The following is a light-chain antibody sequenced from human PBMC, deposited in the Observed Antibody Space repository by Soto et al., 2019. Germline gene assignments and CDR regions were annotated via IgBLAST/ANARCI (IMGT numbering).Light chain of an antibody. CDR2: GAS. CDR1: QSVSSN. J-gene: IGKJ4*01. V-gene: IGKV3-15*01. Sequence: EIVMTQSPATLSVSPGERATLSCRASQSVSSNLAWYQQKPGQAPRLXXYGASTRATGIPARFSGSGSGTEFTLPISSLQSEDFAVYYCQQYNNWPPLTFGGGTKVDNK. CDR3: QQYNNWPPLT.